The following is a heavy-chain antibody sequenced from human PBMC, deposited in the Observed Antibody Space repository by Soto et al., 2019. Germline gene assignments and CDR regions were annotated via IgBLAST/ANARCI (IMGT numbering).Heavy chain of an antibody. D-gene: IGHD6-19*01. V-gene: IGHV1-8*01. J-gene: IGHJ6*03. CDR3: ARGRPVAGTPSYYYYYMDV. Sequence: ASVKASCKASGYTFTSYDINWVRQATGQGLEWMGWMNPNSGNTGYAQKFQGRVTMTRNTSRSTAYMELRSLRSEDTAVYYCARGRPVAGTPSYYYYYMDVWGKGTTVTVSS. CDR2: MNPNSGNT. CDR1: GYTFTSYD.